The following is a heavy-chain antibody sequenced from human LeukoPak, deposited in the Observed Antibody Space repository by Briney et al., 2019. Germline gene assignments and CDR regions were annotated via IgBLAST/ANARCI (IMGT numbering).Heavy chain of an antibody. CDR1: GFTFSSYA. V-gene: IGHV3-23*01. J-gene: IGHJ6*02. D-gene: IGHD3-9*01. CDR3: AKGSMLRYFDWFPPGDGMDV. CDR2: ISGSGGST. Sequence: QPGGSLRLSCAASGFTFSSYAMSWVRQAPGKGLEWVSAISGSGGSTYYADSVKGRFTISRDNSKNTLYLQMNSLRAEDTAVYYCAKGSMLRYFDWFPPGDGMDVWGQGTTVTVSS.